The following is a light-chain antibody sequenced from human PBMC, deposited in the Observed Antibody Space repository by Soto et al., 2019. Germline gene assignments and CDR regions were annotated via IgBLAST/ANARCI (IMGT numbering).Light chain of an antibody. Sequence: EIVLTQSPGTLSLSPGEGATLSCRASQSVSSSYLAWYQQKPGQAPRLFIYGASSRATGIPYRFSGSGSGTDFTLTISILETEDFAVYYCQQYGSSQYTFGQGTK. V-gene: IGKV3-20*01. CDR3: QQYGSSQYT. CDR1: QSVSSSY. J-gene: IGKJ2*01. CDR2: GAS.